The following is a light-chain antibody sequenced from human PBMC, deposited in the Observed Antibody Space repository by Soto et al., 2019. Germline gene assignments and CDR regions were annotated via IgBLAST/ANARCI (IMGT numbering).Light chain of an antibody. CDR1: SSNIGNNY. CDR3: GTWDSSLSAGV. J-gene: IGLJ2*01. Sequence: QSVLTQPPSVSAAPGQKVTISCSGSSSNIGNNYVSWFQQFPGIAHKLLIYDNDERPSGIPDRFSGSKSATSATLGITGLQTGGEADYYCGTWDSSLSAGVFGRGTKVTVL. V-gene: IGLV1-51*01. CDR2: DND.